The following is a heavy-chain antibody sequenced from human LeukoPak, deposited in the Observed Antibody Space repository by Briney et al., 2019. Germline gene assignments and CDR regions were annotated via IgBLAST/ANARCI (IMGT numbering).Heavy chain of an antibody. CDR3: AKEILGSGLYGY. J-gene: IGHJ4*02. V-gene: IGHV3-23*01. CDR2: ISGSGGST. D-gene: IGHD3-10*02. Sequence: GSLRLSCAASGFTFSSYAMSWVRQAPGKGLEWVSAISGSGGSTYYADSVKGRFTISRDNSKNTLYLQMNSLRAEDTAAYYCAKEILGSGLYGYWGQGTLVTVSS. CDR1: GFTFSSYA.